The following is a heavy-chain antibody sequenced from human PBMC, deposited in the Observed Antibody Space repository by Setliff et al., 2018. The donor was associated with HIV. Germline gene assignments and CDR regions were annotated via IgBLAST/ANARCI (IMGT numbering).Heavy chain of an antibody. CDR1: GFTFSNHW. Sequence: GGSLRLSCGASGFTFSNHWMYWVRQAPGKGLVWVSRINGDGSITSYADSVKGRFTISRDNAKNTLYLQMNSLRAEDTAVYYCASSSGWYKIDYWGQGTLVTVSS. D-gene: IGHD6-19*01. V-gene: IGHV3-74*01. CDR3: ASSSGWYKIDY. CDR2: INGDGSIT. J-gene: IGHJ4*02.